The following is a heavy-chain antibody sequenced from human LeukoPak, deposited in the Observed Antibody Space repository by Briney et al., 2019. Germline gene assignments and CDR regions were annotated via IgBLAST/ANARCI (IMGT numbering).Heavy chain of an antibody. J-gene: IGHJ3*02. D-gene: IGHD7-27*01. CDR2: ISYDGGNK. V-gene: IGHV3-30*01. Sequence: AISYDGGNKYYADSVKGRFTISRDNSKNTLYLQMNSLRAEDTAVYYCARAKVLGDAFDIWGQGTMVTVSS. CDR3: ARAKVLGDAFDI.